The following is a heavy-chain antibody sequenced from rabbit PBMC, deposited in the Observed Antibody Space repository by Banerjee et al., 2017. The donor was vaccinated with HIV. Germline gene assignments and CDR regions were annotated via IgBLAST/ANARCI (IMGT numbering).Heavy chain of an antibody. J-gene: IGHJ4*01. V-gene: IGHV1S40*01. CDR2: IYTGDGRT. CDR1: GFSFSSSYW. D-gene: IGHD1-1*01. CDR3: ARAYSSSGGGGLAYNL. Sequence: QSVEESGGDLVKPGGTLTLTCTASGFSFSSSYWMCWVRQAPGKGLELIACIYTGDGRTWYASWAKGRFTISKTSSTTVTLQMTSLTAADTATYFCARAYSSSGGGGLAYNLWGPGTLVTVS.